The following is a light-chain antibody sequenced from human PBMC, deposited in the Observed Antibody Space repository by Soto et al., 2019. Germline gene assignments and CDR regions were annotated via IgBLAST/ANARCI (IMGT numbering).Light chain of an antibody. CDR2: DVY. CDR1: SSDVGAYNY. J-gene: IGLJ2*01. Sequence: QSALTQPASVSGSPGQSITISCTGTSSDVGAYNYVSWYQQHPGKAPKLMIWDVYNRPSGVSHRFSGSKSGNTASLTIFGLQAEDEADYYCGTWDSSLSAVVFGGGTKVTVL. CDR3: GTWDSSLSAVV. V-gene: IGLV2-14*01.